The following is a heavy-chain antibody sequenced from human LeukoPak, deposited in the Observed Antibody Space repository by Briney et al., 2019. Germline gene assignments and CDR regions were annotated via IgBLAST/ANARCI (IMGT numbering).Heavy chain of an antibody. Sequence: GGSLRLSCAASGFTFSSYSTNWVRQAPGKGLEWVSSISSSSSYIYYADSVKGRFTISRDNAKNSLYLQMNSLRAEDTAVYYCAREGWNSGEIYFDYWGQGTLVTVSS. D-gene: IGHD1-7*01. J-gene: IGHJ4*02. CDR1: GFTFSSYS. CDR2: ISSSSSYI. CDR3: AREGWNSGEIYFDY. V-gene: IGHV3-21*01.